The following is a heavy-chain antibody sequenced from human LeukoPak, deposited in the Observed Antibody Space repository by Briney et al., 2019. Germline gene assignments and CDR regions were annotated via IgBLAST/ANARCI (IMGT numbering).Heavy chain of an antibody. Sequence: PSETLSLTCAVYGGSFSGYYWSWIRQPPGKGLEWIGEINHSGSTNYNPSLKGRVTISVDTSKNQFSLKLSSVTAADTAVYYCARARGYSYGLTFDYWGQGTLVTVSS. D-gene: IGHD5-18*01. CDR3: ARARGYSYGLTFDY. J-gene: IGHJ4*02. CDR2: INHSGST. V-gene: IGHV4-34*01. CDR1: GGSFSGYY.